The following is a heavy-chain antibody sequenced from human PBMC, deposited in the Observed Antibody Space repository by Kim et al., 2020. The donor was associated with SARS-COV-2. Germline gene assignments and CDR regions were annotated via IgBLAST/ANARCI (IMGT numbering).Heavy chain of an antibody. CDR3: TTDPVNLGELQN. Sequence: DYAAPVKGRFTISRDDSKNTLYLKMNSLKTEDTAVYYCTTDPVNLGELQNWGQGTLVTVSS. J-gene: IGHJ1*01. D-gene: IGHD3-16*01. V-gene: IGHV3-15*01.